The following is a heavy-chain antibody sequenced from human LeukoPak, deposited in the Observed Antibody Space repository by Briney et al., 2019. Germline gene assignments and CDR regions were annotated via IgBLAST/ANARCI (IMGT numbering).Heavy chain of an antibody. J-gene: IGHJ4*02. CDR3: ARVQRGVRSPTDY. Sequence: TGGSLRLSCAASGFTFSSYAMSCVRRAPGRGLEWASTISGSGGTTYYADSVKGRFTISRDNSKSTLYLQMNSLRAEDTAVYYCARVQRGVRSPTDYWGQGTLVTVSS. CDR2: ISGSGGTT. D-gene: IGHD4-17*01. V-gene: IGHV3-23*01. CDR1: GFTFSSYA.